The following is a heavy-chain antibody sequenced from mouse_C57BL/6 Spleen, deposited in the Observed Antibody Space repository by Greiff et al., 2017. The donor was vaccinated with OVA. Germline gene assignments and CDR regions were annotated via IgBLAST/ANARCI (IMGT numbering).Heavy chain of an antibody. CDR3: ARGGGAWFAY. CDR2: FHPYNDDT. V-gene: IGHV1-47*01. Sequence: VQLQQSGAELVKPGASVKMSCKASGYTFTTYPLEWMKQNHGKSLEWIGNFHPYNDDTKYNDKFKGKATLTVEKASSTVYLELSRLTAGDSAVYYVARGGGAWFAYWGQGTLVTVSA. J-gene: IGHJ3*01. CDR1: GYTFTTYP.